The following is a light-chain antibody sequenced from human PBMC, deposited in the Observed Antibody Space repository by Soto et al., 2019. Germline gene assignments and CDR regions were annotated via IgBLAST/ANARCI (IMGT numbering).Light chain of an antibody. J-gene: IGLJ1*01. CDR1: SDYSHCQ. CDR3: GTDHGNGNNFVYV. V-gene: IGLV9-49*01. CDR2: VGTGGIVG. Sequence: QSVLTQPPSASASLGAAVTLTCTLSSDYSHCQVDWYQLRPGKGHRFVMRVGTGGIVGSKGDGIPDRFSVLGSGLNRYLTIKNIQEEDESDYHCGTDHGNGNNFVYVFGSGTKVTVL.